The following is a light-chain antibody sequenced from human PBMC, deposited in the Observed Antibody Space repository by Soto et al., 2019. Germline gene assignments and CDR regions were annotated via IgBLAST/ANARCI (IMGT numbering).Light chain of an antibody. CDR1: QSIISSY. CDR2: GAF. CDR3: QQYGTSPYA. J-gene: IGKJ2*01. V-gene: IGKV3-20*01. Sequence: EIVLTQSPCTLSLSPGERATLSCRASQSIISSYLAWYQHRPGQAPRLLIYGAFNRATGIPDRFSGSGSGTAFTLTISRLEPEDFAVYYCQQYGTSPYAFGQGTKLEIK.